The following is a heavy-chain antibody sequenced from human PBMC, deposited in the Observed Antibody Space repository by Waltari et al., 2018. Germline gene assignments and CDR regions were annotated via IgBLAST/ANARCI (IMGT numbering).Heavy chain of an antibody. V-gene: IGHV3-23*04. D-gene: IGHD4-17*01. J-gene: IGHJ4*02. CDR2: ISDNGIIT. CDR1: GFRLSSHD. CDR3: AKKPYDHAYGDYFDY. Sequence: EVQLVESGGGLVQPGESLRLSCAGSGFRLSSHDMTWVRQAPEKGLEWVSSISDNGIITFYGDSVKGRFTISRDNSKSTLYLQLSGLRAEDTAVYYCAKKPYDHAYGDYFDYWGQGTLVTVSS.